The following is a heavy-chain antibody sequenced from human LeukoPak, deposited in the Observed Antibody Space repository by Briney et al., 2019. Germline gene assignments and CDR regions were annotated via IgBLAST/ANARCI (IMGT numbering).Heavy chain of an antibody. V-gene: IGHV4-59*13. D-gene: IGHD5-18*01. CDR1: GGSISSYY. CDR3: ARYTAMVAFHAHGFDI. CDR2: IYYSGST. Sequence: ASETLSLTCTVSGGSISSYYWSWIRQPPGKGRKGMGIIYYSGSTNYHPSLKSRVTISVDTSKNQFSLKLRSVTAADTAVYYCARYTAMVAFHAHGFDIWGQGTMVTVSS. J-gene: IGHJ3*02.